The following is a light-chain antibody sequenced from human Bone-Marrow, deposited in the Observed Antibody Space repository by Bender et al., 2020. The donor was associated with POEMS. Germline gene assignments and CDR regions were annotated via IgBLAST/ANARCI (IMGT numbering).Light chain of an antibody. CDR1: SSYVGSYKL. CDR2: DVS. J-gene: IGLJ3*02. V-gene: IGLV2-14*02. CDR3: SSYTRSSTWV. Sequence: QSALTQPASVSGSPGQSITVSCTGTSSYVGSYKLVSWYPPHPGKAPKLMIYDVSRRPSGVSNRFFGSKSDNTASLTISELQADDEAHYYCSSYTRSSTWVFGGGTKLTVL.